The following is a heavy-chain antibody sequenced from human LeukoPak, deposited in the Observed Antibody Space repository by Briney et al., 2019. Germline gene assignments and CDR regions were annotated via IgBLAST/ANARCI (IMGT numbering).Heavy chain of an antibody. J-gene: IGHJ5*02. CDR2: IYCSGST. D-gene: IGHD3-10*01. Sequence: SQTLSLTCTVSGGSISSYYWSWIRQPPGKGLEWIGYIYCSGSTNYNPSLKSRVTISVDTSKNQFSLKLSSVTAADTAVYYCARDFGVRGFHWFDPWGQGTLVTVSS. CDR1: GGSISSYY. CDR3: ARDFGVRGFHWFDP. V-gene: IGHV4-59*01.